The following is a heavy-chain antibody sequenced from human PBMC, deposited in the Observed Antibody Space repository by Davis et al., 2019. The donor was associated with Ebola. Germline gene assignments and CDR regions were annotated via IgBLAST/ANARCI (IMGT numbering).Heavy chain of an antibody. V-gene: IGHV3-11*01. CDR3: ARDKSGTGTALYYYYYGMDV. D-gene: IGHD1-1*01. CDR1: GFTFSDYY. CDR2: ISSSGSTI. Sequence: PGGSLRLSCAASGFTFSDYYMSWIRQAPGKGLEWVSYISSSGSTIYYADSVKGRFTISRDNAKNSLYLQMNSLRAEDTAVYYCARDKSGTGTALYYYYYGMDVWGQGTTVTVSS. J-gene: IGHJ6*02.